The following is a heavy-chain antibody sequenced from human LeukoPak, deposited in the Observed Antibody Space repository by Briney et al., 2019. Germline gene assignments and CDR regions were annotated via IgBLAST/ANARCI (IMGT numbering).Heavy chain of an antibody. V-gene: IGHV4-59*01. J-gene: IGHJ6*03. Sequence: PSETLSLTCTVSGGSISSYYWNWIRQPPGKGLEWIGYIYYSGSTNHNPSLKSRVTISVDTSKNQFSLKLSSVTAADTAAYYCARINYGSGSYYYYMDVWGKGTTVTVSS. CDR3: ARINYGSGSYYYYMDV. CDR1: GGSISSYY. CDR2: IYYSGST. D-gene: IGHD3-10*01.